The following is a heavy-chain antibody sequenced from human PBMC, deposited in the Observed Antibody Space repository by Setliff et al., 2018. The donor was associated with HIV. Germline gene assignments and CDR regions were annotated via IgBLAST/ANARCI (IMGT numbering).Heavy chain of an antibody. CDR1: ESVFAKHW. V-gene: IGHV5-51*01. J-gene: IGHJ6*03. CDR3: ARHAYYGSGSYTYMDV. CDR2: IFPGDSDT. Sequence: PGESLKISCKASESVFAKHWIAWVRQMPGKGLEWMGIIFPGDSDTNYPPSMKGRLTMSVDKSITTAYLQWSSLKASDTAMYYCARHAYYGSGSYTYMDVWGKGTTVTVSS. D-gene: IGHD3-10*01.